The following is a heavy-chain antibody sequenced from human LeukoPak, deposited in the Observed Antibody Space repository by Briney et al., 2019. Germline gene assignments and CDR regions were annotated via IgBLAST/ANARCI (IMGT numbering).Heavy chain of an antibody. Sequence: PSETLSLTCTVSGGSISSYYWSWIRQPPGKGLEWIGYIYYSGSTNYNPSLKSRVTISVDTSKNQFSLKLSSVTAADTAVYYCARHGGSGSYYGGDAFDIWGQGTMVTVSS. V-gene: IGHV4-59*01. J-gene: IGHJ3*02. CDR2: IYYSGST. CDR3: ARHGGSGSYYGGDAFDI. D-gene: IGHD3-10*01. CDR1: GGSISSYY.